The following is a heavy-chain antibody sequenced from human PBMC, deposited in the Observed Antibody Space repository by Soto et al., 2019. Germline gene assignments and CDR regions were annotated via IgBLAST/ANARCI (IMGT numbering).Heavy chain of an antibody. Sequence: SETLSLTCTVSGGSVTSGSYYWSWIRQPPGKGLEWIGYIYYSGSTNYKPSLKSRVTISVDTSKNKFSLKRSSVTAADTAVYYCARSRDSSSFSTRSNWFDPWGQGTLVTVSS. J-gene: IGHJ5*02. CDR1: GGSVTSGSYY. CDR3: ARSRDSSSFSTRSNWFDP. V-gene: IGHV4-61*01. CDR2: IYYSGST. D-gene: IGHD6-6*01.